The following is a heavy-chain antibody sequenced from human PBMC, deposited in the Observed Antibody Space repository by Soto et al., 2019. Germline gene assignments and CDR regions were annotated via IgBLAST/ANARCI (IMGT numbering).Heavy chain of an antibody. Sequence: EVQLLESGGGLVQPGGSLSLSCEASGFTFITNPMSWVRQPPGKGPEWVAGFSGSGGATYYADAVKGRLTISRDNSNNTLYLQMNSLRAEDTAVYYCAKDLGPPVRSHYPYWYFDVWGRGTLVTVSS. D-gene: IGHD3-10*01. CDR2: FSGSGGAT. CDR1: GFTFITNP. CDR3: AKDLGPPVRSHYPYWYFDV. J-gene: IGHJ2*01. V-gene: IGHV3-23*01.